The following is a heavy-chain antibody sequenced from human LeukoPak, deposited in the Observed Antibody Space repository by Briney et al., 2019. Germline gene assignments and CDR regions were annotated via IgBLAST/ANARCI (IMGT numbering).Heavy chain of an antibody. Sequence: PGGSLRLSCAASGFTFSSYAMHWVRQAPGKGLEYVSAISSNGGSAYYANSVKGRFTISRDNSKNTLYLQMGSLRAEDTAVYYCAKDAGFWSGYYIELDYWGQGTLVTVSS. J-gene: IGHJ4*02. D-gene: IGHD3-3*01. V-gene: IGHV3-64*01. CDR2: ISSNGGSA. CDR1: GFTFSSYA. CDR3: AKDAGFWSGYYIELDY.